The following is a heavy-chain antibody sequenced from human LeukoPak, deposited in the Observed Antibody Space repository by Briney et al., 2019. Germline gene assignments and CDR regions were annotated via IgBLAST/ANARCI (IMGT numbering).Heavy chain of an antibody. CDR1: GLTFITFA. D-gene: IGHD3-16*01. J-gene: IGHJ3*02. V-gene: IGHV3-64D*06. CDR3: GKTMMTFGGVIRTDAFDI. Sequence: GGSLRLSCSASGLTFITFAMHWVRQAPGKRLEYVSGINNNGHSTYYSDSVKARLTISRDNPNNTLFLQIASLRAEDTGVYYCGKTMMTFGGVIRTDAFDIWGEGTMVIVSS. CDR2: INNNGHST.